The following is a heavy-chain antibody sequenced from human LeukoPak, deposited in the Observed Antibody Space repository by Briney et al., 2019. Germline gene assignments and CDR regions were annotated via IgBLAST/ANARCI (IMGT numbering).Heavy chain of an antibody. V-gene: IGHV5-51*01. Sequence: GESLKISCKGSGYTFANHWIAWVRQMPGKGLEWMGMVHPVDSDTRYSPSFQGQVTVSVDKSISAAYLEWGFLKASDTAMYYCARRHAICTGGTCKSYYFDSWGQGTLVTVSS. CDR3: ARRHAICTGGTCKSYYFDS. D-gene: IGHD2-15*01. J-gene: IGHJ4*02. CDR2: VHPVDSDT. CDR1: GYTFANHW.